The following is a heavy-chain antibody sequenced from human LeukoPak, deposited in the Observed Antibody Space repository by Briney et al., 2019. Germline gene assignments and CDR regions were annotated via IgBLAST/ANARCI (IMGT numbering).Heavy chain of an antibody. J-gene: IGHJ4*02. CDR1: GGSFSGYY. CDR2: ISHSGST. CDR3: GVSSSSSKGSFDY. Sequence: SETLSLTCAVYGGSFSGYYWSWLRQPPGKGLEWIGEISHSGSTNYNPSLKSRVTISVDTSKNQFSLKLSSVTAADTAVYYCGVSSSSSKGSFDYWGQGTLVTVSS. D-gene: IGHD2-2*01. V-gene: IGHV4-34*01.